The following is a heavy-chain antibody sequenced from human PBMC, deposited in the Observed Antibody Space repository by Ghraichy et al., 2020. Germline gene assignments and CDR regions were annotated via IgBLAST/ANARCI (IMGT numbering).Heavy chain of an antibody. D-gene: IGHD6-6*01. CDR1: GGSISSSNW. Sequence: SETLSLTCAVSGGSISSSNWWSWVRQPPGKGLEWIGEIYHSGSTNYNPSLKSRVTISVDKSKNQFSLKLSSVTAADTAVYYCARVNVWRVGYSSSWVYYYMDVWGKGTTVTVSS. CDR3: ARVNVWRVGYSSSWVYYYMDV. V-gene: IGHV4-4*02. J-gene: IGHJ6*03. CDR2: IYHSGST.